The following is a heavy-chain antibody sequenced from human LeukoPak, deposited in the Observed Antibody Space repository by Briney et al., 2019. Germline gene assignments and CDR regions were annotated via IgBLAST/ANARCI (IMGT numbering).Heavy chain of an antibody. J-gene: IGHJ4*02. CDR3: ACRWAGTGFGY. Sequence: GGSLRLACAASGFTFSSYWKHWLRHAPGKALVWLSRINNGGSRTSYADSVMGRFTISRDNAQNPVSPKLKGLSGEDTVVFFGACRWAGTGFGYWGQGTLVTVSS. D-gene: IGHD6-19*01. CDR1: GFTFSSYW. V-gene: IGHV3-74*01. CDR2: INNGGSRT.